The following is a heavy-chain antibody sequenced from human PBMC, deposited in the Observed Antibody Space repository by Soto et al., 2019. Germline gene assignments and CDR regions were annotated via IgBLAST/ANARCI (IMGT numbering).Heavy chain of an antibody. V-gene: IGHV4-30-4*01. CDR2: VYYSGRT. D-gene: IGHD3-3*01. Sequence: SETLSLTCTVSGGSINSGDYYWSWIRQTPGRGLEWIGYVYYSGRTYYNPSLKSRLSMTIDTSKKQFSLKLDSVTAADTAVYHCAREVASSPIFGVVTNTFDPWGLGTLVTVSS. CDR3: AREVASSPIFGVVTNTFDP. CDR1: GGSINSGDYY. J-gene: IGHJ5*02.